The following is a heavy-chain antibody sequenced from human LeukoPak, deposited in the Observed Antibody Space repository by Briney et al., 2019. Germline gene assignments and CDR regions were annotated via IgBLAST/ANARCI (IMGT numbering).Heavy chain of an antibody. V-gene: IGHV1-69*02. CDR3: ARADKSSYGYCDY. D-gene: IGHD5-18*01. J-gene: IGHJ4*02. Sequence: SVKVSCKASGGAFSDYTFNWVRQAPGQGLEWMGKIIPILGIANFAQRFQGRVTITADKSTSTAIMQLSSLTSEDTAVNHCARADKSSYGYCDYWGQGTLVTVSS. CDR1: GGAFSDYT. CDR2: IIPILGIA.